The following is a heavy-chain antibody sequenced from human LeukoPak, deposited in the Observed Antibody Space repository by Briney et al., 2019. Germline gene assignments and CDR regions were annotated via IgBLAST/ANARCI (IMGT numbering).Heavy chain of an antibody. J-gene: IGHJ6*03. D-gene: IGHD2-2*02. CDR3: ASLGPYCSSTSCYRFGPYYYYMDV. Sequence: GASVKVSCKASGYTSTGYYMHWVRQAPGQGLEWMGRINPNSGGTNYAQKFQGRVTMTRDTSLSTAYMELSRLRSDDTAVYYCASLGPYCSSTSCYRFGPYYYYMDVWGKGTTVTVSS. CDR1: GYTSTGYY. CDR2: INPNSGGT. V-gene: IGHV1-2*06.